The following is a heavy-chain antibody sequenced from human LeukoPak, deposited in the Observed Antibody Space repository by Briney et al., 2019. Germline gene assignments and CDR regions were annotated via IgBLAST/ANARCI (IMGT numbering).Heavy chain of an antibody. CDR2: IYTSGNT. D-gene: IGHD2-2*01. J-gene: IGHJ4*02. Sequence: SETLSLTCTVSGGSISSGHYYWSWIRQPAGKGLEWIGRIYTSGNTKYNPSLESRVTISVDTSKNQFSLKLSSVTAADTAVYYCARGYCSSTTCYGRGYFEHWGQGILVTVSS. V-gene: IGHV4-61*02. CDR3: ARGYCSSTTCYGRGYFEH. CDR1: GGSISSGHYY.